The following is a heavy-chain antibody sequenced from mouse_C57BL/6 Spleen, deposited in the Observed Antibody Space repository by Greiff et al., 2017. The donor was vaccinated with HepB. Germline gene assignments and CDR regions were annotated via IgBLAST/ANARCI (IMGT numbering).Heavy chain of an antibody. V-gene: IGHV1-50*01. Sequence: QVQLQQPGAELVKPGASVKLSCKASGYTFTSYWMQWVKQRPGQGLEWIGEIDPSDSYTNYNQKFKGKATLTVDTSSSTAYMQLSSLTSEDSAVYYCARGGNYLPRFAYWGQGTLVTVSA. CDR1: GYTFTSYW. J-gene: IGHJ3*01. D-gene: IGHD2-1*01. CDR2: IDPSDSYT. CDR3: ARGGNYLPRFAY.